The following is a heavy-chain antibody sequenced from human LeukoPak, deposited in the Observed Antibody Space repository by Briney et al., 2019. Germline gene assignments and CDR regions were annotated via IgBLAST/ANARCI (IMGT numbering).Heavy chain of an antibody. CDR2: IYHGGST. Sequence: SQTLSLTRSVAGYSISSAYYWACSRQPPGKGREWLGTIYHGGSTYYNPSLKSRVTISINTSKNQFSLKLTSVTAADTAMYYCSSELTTIAFDPWGQGTLVTVSS. J-gene: IGHJ5*02. D-gene: IGHD4/OR15-4a*01. V-gene: IGHV4-38-2*02. CDR1: GYSISSAYY. CDR3: SSELTTIAFDP.